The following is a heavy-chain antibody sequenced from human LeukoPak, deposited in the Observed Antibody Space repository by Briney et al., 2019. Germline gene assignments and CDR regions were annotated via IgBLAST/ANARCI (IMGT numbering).Heavy chain of an antibody. CDR1: GFTFSSYS. CDR2: ISSSSTYR. CDR3: AREVAAGGSDY. Sequence: GSLRLSCAASGFTFSSYSMNWVRQAPGKGLEWVSSISSSSTYRYYADSLKGRFTVSRDNTKNSLYLQMNSLRAEDTAVYYCAREVAAGGSDYWGQGTLVTVSS. V-gene: IGHV3-21*01. D-gene: IGHD5-12*01. J-gene: IGHJ4*02.